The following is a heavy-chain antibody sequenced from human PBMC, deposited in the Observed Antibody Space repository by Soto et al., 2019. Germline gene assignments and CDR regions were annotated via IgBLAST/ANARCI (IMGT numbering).Heavy chain of an antibody. Sequence: GGSLRLSCAASGFTVSSNYMSWVRQAPGKGLEWVSVIYSGGSTYYADSVKGRFTISRDNSKNTLYLQMSSLRAEDTAVYYCARMTGYSSSWYDYWGQGTLVTVSS. CDR1: GFTVSSNY. D-gene: IGHD6-13*01. V-gene: IGHV3-53*01. CDR3: ARMTGYSSSWYDY. J-gene: IGHJ4*02. CDR2: IYSGGST.